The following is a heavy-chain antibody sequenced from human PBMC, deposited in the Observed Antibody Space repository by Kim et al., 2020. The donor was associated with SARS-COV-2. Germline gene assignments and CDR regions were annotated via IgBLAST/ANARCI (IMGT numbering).Heavy chain of an antibody. D-gene: IGHD2-15*01. CDR1: GFTFSSYG. J-gene: IGHJ6*02. V-gene: IGHV3-33*01. CDR2: IWYDGSNK. Sequence: GGSLRLSCAASGFTFSSYGMHWVRQAPGKGLEWVAVIWYDGSNKYYADSVKGRFTISRDNSKNTLYLQMNSLRAEDTAVYYCARGGTWNLLWGGMDVWGQGTTVTVSS. CDR3: ARGGTWNLLWGGMDV.